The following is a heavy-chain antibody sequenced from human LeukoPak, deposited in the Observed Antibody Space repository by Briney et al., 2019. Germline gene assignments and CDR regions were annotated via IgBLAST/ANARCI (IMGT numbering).Heavy chain of an antibody. V-gene: IGHV4-38-2*01. Sequence: SVTLSLTCAVSGYSISSGYYWGWIRQPSGKGLEWIGSIYHSGSTYYNPSLKSRVTISVDTSKNQFSLKLSSVTAADTAVYYCARLSQQLGDFDYWGQGTLVTVSS. CDR1: GYSISSGYY. D-gene: IGHD6-13*01. J-gene: IGHJ4*02. CDR3: ARLSQQLGDFDY. CDR2: IYHSGST.